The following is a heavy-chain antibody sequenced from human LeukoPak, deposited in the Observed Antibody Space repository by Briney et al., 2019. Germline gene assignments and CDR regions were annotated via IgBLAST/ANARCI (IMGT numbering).Heavy chain of an antibody. V-gene: IGHV3-15*01. Sequence: GGSLRLSCAASGFTFSNAWMSWVRQAPGKGLEWVGRIKSKTDGGTTDYAAPVKGRFTLSRDDSKNTLYLQMNSLKTEDTAVYYCTTGPGFYYYYGMDVWGQGTTVTVSS. CDR1: GFTFSNAW. D-gene: IGHD3-9*01. J-gene: IGHJ6*02. CDR3: TTGPGFYYYYGMDV. CDR2: IKSKTDGGTT.